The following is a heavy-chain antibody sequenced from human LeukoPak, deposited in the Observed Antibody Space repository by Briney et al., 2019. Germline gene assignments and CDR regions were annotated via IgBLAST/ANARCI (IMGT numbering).Heavy chain of an antibody. J-gene: IGHJ4*02. CDR2: INHSGST. CDR3: ARTAGKFGELRESQIDY. V-gene: IGHV4-34*01. Sequence: SETLSLTCAVYGGSFSGYYWSWIRQPPGKGLEWIGEINHSGSTNYNPSLKSRVTISVDTSKNQFSLKLSSVTAADTPVYHCARTAGKFGELRESQIDYWGQGTLVTVSS. CDR1: GGSFSGYY. D-gene: IGHD3-10*01.